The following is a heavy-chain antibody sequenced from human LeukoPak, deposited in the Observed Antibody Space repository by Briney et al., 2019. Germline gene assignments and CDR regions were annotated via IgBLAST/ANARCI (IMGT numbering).Heavy chain of an antibody. CDR2: ISYSGST. Sequence: PSETLSLTCTVSGGSISSSSYYWGWIRQPPGKGLGWIGSISYSGSTYYNPSLRSRVTISIDTSKNQFSLKLASVTAADTAVYYCASDPFSSGWEFDYCGQGTLVTVSS. CDR3: ASDPFSSGWEFDY. J-gene: IGHJ4*02. V-gene: IGHV4-39*01. D-gene: IGHD6-19*01. CDR1: GGSISSSSYY.